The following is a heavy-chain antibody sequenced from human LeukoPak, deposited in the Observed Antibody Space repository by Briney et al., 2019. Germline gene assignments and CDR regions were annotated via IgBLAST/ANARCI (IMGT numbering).Heavy chain of an antibody. CDR3: ARSQEYYYDSSGYLEDDAFDI. CDR1: GGSFSGYY. D-gene: IGHD3-22*01. Sequence: PSETLSLTCAVYGGSFSGYYWSWIRQPPGKGLEWIGEINHSGSTNYNPSLKSRVTISVDTSKNQFSLKLSSVTAADTAVYYCARSQEYYYDSSGYLEDDAFDIWGQGTMVTVSS. V-gene: IGHV4-34*01. CDR2: INHSGST. J-gene: IGHJ3*02.